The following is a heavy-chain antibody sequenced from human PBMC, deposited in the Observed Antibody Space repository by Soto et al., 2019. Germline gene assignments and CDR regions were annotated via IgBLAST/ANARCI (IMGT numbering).Heavy chain of an antibody. CDR2: IDQSGST. CDR1: GGSIRSGGYS. Sequence: SETLSLTCTVSGGSIRSGGYSWSWIRLPPGKGLEWIGYIDQSGSTYYNPSLKRRVTISVDRSKNQFSLELSSVVATQTAVYYCARVPGPWGQGTLVTVPS. V-gene: IGHV4-30-2*01. CDR3: ARVPGP. J-gene: IGHJ5*02.